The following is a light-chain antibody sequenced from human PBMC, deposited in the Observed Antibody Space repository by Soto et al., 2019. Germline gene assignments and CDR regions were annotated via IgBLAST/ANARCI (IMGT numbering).Light chain of an antibody. CDR2: AAS. CDR1: ESINRH. V-gene: IGKV1-39*01. J-gene: IGKJ5*01. Sequence: DIQMTQSPSSLSASVGDRVTITCRASESINRHLNWYQLKPGKAPKLLIYAASSLQNGVPSRFSGSGSGTDFTLTISNLQPEDFATYYCQQSYSTLSITFGQGTRLEIK. CDR3: QQSYSTLSIT.